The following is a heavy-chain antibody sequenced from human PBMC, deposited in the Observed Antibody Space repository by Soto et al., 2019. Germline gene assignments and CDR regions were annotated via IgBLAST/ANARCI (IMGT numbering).Heavy chain of an antibody. D-gene: IGHD1-7*01. V-gene: IGHV4-4*07. J-gene: IGHJ4*02. CDR3: ARDRIIGTSYSDY. Sequence: LSLTCTVSSGSINSFYWAWMRQPAGKGLEWIGRIHSSGTTNYNPSLSSRVTMSVDPSKNQFSLRLTSVTAADTAVYYCARDRIIGTSYSDYWGQGILVTVSS. CDR1: SGSINSFY. CDR2: IHSSGTT.